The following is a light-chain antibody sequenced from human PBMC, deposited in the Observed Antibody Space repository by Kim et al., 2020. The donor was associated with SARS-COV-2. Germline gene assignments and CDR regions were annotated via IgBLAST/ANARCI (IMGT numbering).Light chain of an antibody. CDR1: QSINSNY. J-gene: IGKJ1*01. CDR2: ATS. V-gene: IGKV3-20*01. CDR3: QQYGLSPRT. Sequence: SPGERAILSCRASQSINSNYLAWYQQKPGQAPRLLIYATSSRATGIPDRFSGSGSGTDFTLTISRLEPEDFVVYYCQQYGLSPRTFGQGTKVDIK.